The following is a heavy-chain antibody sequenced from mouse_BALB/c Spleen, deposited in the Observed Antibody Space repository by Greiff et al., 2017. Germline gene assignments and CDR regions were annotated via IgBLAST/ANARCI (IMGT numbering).Heavy chain of an antibody. CDR1: GFTFSDYY. CDR3: ARVYGNYRYFDV. D-gene: IGHD2-1*01. CDR2: ISDGGSYT. J-gene: IGHJ1*01. Sequence: EVHLVESGGGLVKPGGSLKLSCAASGFTFSDYYMYWVRQTPEKRLEWVATISDGGSYTYYPDSVKGRFTISRDNAKNNLYLQMSSLKSEDTAMYYCARVYGNYRYFDVWGAGTTVTVSS. V-gene: IGHV5-4*02.